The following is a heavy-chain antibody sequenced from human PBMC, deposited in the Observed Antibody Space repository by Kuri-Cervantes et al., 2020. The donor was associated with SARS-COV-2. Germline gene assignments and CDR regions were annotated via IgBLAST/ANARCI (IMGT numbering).Heavy chain of an antibody. CDR3: ARVDLDYSTHLYYFDY. CDR2: ISYSGST. CDR1: GGSFSGYY. J-gene: IGHJ4*02. Sequence: SETLSLTCAVYGGSFSGYYWSWIRQPPGKGLEWIGYISYSGSTNYNPSLKSRVTISIDTSKKQFSLKLKSVSAADTAVYYCARVDLDYSTHLYYFDYWGQGTLVTVSS. D-gene: IGHD4-11*01. V-gene: IGHV4-59*01.